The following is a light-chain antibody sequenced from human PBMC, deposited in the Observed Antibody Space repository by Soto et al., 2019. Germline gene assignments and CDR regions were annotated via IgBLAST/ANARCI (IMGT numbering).Light chain of an antibody. CDR3: AAWDDTLSGYV. CDR2: NTN. V-gene: IGLV1-47*02. Sequence: QSVLTQQPSASGTPGQRVTLSCSGSSSNIGSNYVYWYQQHPGTAPKLLIYNTNQRPSGVPDRFSGSKSGASASLAISGLRSEDEADYYCAAWDDTLSGYVFGTGTKLTVL. CDR1: SSNIGSNY. J-gene: IGLJ1*01.